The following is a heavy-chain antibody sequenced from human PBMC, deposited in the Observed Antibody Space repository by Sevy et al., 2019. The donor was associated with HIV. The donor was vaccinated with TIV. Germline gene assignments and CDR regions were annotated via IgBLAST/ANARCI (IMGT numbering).Heavy chain of an antibody. J-gene: IGHJ4*02. V-gene: IGHV3-30-3*01. CDR2: ISYDGSNK. D-gene: IGHD1-26*01. CDR1: GFTFSSYA. CDR3: ARPSGSYSYFDY. Sequence: GGSLRLSCAASGFTFSSYAMHWVRQAPGKGLEWVAVISYDGSNKYYADSVKGRFTISRDNSKNTLYLQMNSLRAEDTAVYYWARPSGSYSYFDYWGQGTLVTVSS.